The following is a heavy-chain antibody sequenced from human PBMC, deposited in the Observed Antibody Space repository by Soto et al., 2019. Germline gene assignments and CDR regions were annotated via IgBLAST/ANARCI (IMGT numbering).Heavy chain of an antibody. J-gene: IGHJ1*01. CDR3: ARLRASNYEAYQH. V-gene: IGHV1-69*12. Sequence: QVQLVQSGAEVKKPGSSVKVSCKASGGTFSTYPISWVRQAPGQGLEWMGGINPIFGTANYAQKLQGRVTLTADESTTTAYMQLSSLRSDDTAVYYCARLRASNYEAYQHWGQATLVTVSS. CDR2: INPIFGTA. D-gene: IGHD4-4*01. CDR1: GGTFSTYP.